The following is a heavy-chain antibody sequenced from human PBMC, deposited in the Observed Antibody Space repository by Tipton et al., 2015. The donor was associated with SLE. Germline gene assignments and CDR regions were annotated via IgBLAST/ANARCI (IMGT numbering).Heavy chain of an antibody. J-gene: IGHJ4*02. CDR3: ASLSAPSDY. Sequence: SLRLSCAASGFPFTNVWMHWVRQAPGKGLVWVSEIDPDGSRTNYADYVEGRFTISRDNAKNTLSLQMNSLRVDDTGVYYCASLSAPSDYWGQGTLGTVSS. V-gene: IGHV3-74*01. CDR2: IDPDGSRT. CDR1: GFPFTNVW.